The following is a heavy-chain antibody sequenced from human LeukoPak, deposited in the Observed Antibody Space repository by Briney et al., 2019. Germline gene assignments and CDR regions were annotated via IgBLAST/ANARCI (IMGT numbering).Heavy chain of an antibody. CDR1: GFTFSSYW. D-gene: IGHD3-22*01. V-gene: IGHV3-7*01. CDR2: IKQDGSEK. CDR3: ARTIPMTPFDY. J-gene: IGHJ4*02. Sequence: GGSLRLSCAASGFTFSSYWMSWVRQAPGKGLEWVANIKQDGSEKYYVDSVKGRLTISRDNAKNSLYPQMNSLRAEDTAVYYCARTIPMTPFDYWGQGTLVTVSS.